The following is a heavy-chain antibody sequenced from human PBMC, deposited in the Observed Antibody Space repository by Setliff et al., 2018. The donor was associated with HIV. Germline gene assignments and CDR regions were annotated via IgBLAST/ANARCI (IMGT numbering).Heavy chain of an antibody. CDR3: ARDKEKRYYNDSSGHYDWFDP. J-gene: IGHJ5*02. D-gene: IGHD3-22*01. CDR1: GYTFTSYG. V-gene: IGHV1-18*01. Sequence: ASVKVSCKASGYTFTSYGISWVRQAPGQGLEWMGWISAYNGNTNYAQKFQDRVTLSADKSTNIAYMRLASLRSEDTAVYYCARDKEKRYYNDSSGHYDWFDPWGQGTLVTVSS. CDR2: ISAYNGNT.